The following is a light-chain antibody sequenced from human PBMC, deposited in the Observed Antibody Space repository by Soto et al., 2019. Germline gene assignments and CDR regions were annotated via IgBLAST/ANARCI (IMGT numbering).Light chain of an antibody. CDR3: QQRGGSPSWT. Sequence: EIVLTQSPGTLSLSPGESATLSCRASQTVSSSSVAWYQQKPGQAPRLLIYGASTRATGIPDRFSGSGSGTYFTLTINRLEAEDFAVYYCQQRGGSPSWTFGQGTRWIS. J-gene: IGKJ1*01. CDR2: GAS. CDR1: QTVSSSS. V-gene: IGKV3-20*01.